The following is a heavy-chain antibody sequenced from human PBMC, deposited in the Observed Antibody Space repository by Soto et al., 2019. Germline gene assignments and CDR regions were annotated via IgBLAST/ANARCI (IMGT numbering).Heavy chain of an antibody. D-gene: IGHD3-9*01. Sequence: QVQLVQSGAEVKKPGASVKVSCKASGYTFTSYGISWVRQAPGQGLEWMGWISAYNGNTNYAQKLQGRVTMTTDTSTSTAYMELRSLRSDGTAVYYWAIVGRWGWDWLLVGSEYYFDYWGQGTLVTVSS. CDR1: GYTFTSYG. CDR3: AIVGRWGWDWLLVGSEYYFDY. J-gene: IGHJ4*02. V-gene: IGHV1-18*01. CDR2: ISAYNGNT.